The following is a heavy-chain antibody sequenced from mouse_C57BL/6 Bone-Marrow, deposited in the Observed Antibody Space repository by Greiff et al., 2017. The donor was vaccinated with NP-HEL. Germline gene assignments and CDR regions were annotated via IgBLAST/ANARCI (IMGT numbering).Heavy chain of an antibody. V-gene: IGHV1-59*01. J-gene: IGHJ2*01. D-gene: IGHD4-1*01. Sequence: VQLQQPGAELVRPGTSVKLSCKASGYTFTSYWMHWVKQRPGQGLEWIGVIDPSDSYTNYNQKFKGKATVTVDTSSSTAYMQLSSLTSEDSAVYYCAREGTGTNYFDYWGQGTTLTVSS. CDR3: AREGTGTNYFDY. CDR1: GYTFTSYW. CDR2: IDPSDSYT.